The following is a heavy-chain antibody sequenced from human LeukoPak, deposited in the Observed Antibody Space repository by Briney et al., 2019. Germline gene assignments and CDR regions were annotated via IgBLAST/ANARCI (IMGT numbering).Heavy chain of an antibody. CDR1: GFTFSSYA. CDR3: AKFKAARVLGGNRSDAFDI. J-gene: IGHJ3*02. CDR2: ISGSGGST. V-gene: IGHV3-23*01. Sequence: PGGSLRLSCAASGFTFSSYAMSWVRQAPGKGLEWVSAISGSGGSTYYADSVKGRFTISRDNSKNTLYLQMNSLRAEDTAVYYCAKFKAARVLGGNRSDAFDIWGQGTMVTVSS. D-gene: IGHD6-13*01.